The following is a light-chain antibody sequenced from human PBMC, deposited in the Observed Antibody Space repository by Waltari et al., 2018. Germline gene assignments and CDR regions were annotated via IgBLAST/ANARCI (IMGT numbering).Light chain of an antibody. V-gene: IGLV1-36*01. CDR2: YNY. Sequence: QSVLTQPPSASEAATKSVTISCSGSSSNIGSNGVSWYQHLPGTAPTLLIYYNYRRPSLVADRFSCFNSGTSASLAISGLQTEDEADYYCATWDDSLNGGFFGGGTRLTVL. CDR3: ATWDDSLNGGF. CDR1: SSNIGSNG. J-gene: IGLJ7*01.